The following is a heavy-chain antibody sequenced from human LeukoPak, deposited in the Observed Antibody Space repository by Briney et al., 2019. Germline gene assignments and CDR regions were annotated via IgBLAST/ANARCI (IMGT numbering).Heavy chain of an antibody. Sequence: SGTLSLTCAVSGGSITSANWWRWVRQPPGKGLEWIGSIYYSGSTYYNPSLKSRVTISVDTSKSQFSLKLSSVPAADTAVYYCARDFRDYYYYYMDVWGKGTTVTVSS. CDR1: GGSITSANW. V-gene: IGHV4-4*02. J-gene: IGHJ6*03. CDR3: ARDFRDYYYYYMDV. D-gene: IGHD3-10*01. CDR2: IYYSGST.